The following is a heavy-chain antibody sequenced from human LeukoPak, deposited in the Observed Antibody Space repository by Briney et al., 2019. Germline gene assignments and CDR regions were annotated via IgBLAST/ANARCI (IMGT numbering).Heavy chain of an antibody. CDR3: ARFSRGIAVRFDP. J-gene: IGHJ5*02. CDR1: GGSISSYY. Sequence: PSETLSLTCTVSGGSISSYYWSWIRQPPGKGLEWIGYIYYSGSTNYNPSLKSRVTISVDTSKNQFSLKLSSVTAADTAVYYCARFSRGIAVRFDPWGQGTLVTVSS. V-gene: IGHV4-59*01. D-gene: IGHD6-19*01. CDR2: IYYSGST.